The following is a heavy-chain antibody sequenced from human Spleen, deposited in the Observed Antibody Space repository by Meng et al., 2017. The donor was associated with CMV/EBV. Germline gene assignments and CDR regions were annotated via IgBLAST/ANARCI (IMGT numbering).Heavy chain of an antibody. CDR2: MNPNSGNT. D-gene: IGHD3-3*01. CDR3: ARDPRTFHYDIWSGYCMDV. Sequence: ASVKVSCKASGYTFTSYDINWVRQAAGQGPEWVGWMNPNSGNTGSAQKFQGRVTMTRDTSTSTVYMEVSGLRSEDTAVYYCARDPRTFHYDIWSGYCMDVWGQGTTVTVSS. V-gene: IGHV1-8*01. J-gene: IGHJ6*02. CDR1: GYTFTSYD.